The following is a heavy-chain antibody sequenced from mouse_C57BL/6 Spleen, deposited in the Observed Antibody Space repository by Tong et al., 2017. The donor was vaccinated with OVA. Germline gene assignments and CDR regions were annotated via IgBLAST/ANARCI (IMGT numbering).Heavy chain of an antibody. CDR3: AKGPLFAF. J-gene: IGHJ3*01. Sequence: EVQLQESGGGLVKPGGSLKLSCAASGFTFSDYGMHWVRQAPEKGLEWVAYLSSGSSTIYYSDTLKGRFTISRDNATIVPFLRMTSGTSADTGIYCCAKGPLFAFWGQGPLVTVSP. CDR1: GFTFSDYG. CDR2: LSSGSSTI. V-gene: IGHV5-17*01.